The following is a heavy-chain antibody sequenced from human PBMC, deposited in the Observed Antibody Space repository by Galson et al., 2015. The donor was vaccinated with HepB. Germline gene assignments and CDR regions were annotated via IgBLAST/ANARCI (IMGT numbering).Heavy chain of an antibody. CDR3: ARRGGSAWLFDY. V-gene: IGHV4-59*08. D-gene: IGHD6-19*01. CDR1: GDSISTYH. CDR2: MYHSGST. J-gene: IGHJ4*02. Sequence: SETLSLTCTVSGDSISTYHWSWVRQPPGKGLEWIGSMYHSGSTNYNPSLKSRVTISIDTSNNQFSLKLSSVTAADTAVYYCARRGGSAWLFDYWGQGTLVTVSS.